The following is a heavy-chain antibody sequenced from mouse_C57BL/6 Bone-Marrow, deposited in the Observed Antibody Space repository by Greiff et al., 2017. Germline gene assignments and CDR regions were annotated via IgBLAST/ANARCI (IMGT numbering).Heavy chain of an antibody. CDR2: IYPGSGST. CDR3: AREDDGCSSWFAY. V-gene: IGHV1-55*01. Sequence: QVQLQQPGAELVKPGASVKMSCKASGYTFTSYWITWVKQRPGQGLEWIGDIYPGSGSTNYNEKFKSKATLTVDTSSSTAYMQLSSLTSEDSAVYYCAREDDGCSSWFAYWGQGTLVTVSA. D-gene: IGHD2-3*01. CDR1: GYTFTSYW. J-gene: IGHJ3*01.